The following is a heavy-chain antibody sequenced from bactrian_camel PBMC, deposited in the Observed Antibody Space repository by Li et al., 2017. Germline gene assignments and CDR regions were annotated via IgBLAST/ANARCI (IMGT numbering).Heavy chain of an antibody. Sequence: VQLVESGGGLVQPGGSLRLSCKVSGLNFGDTAMAWFRQVPEKGREGVSCISWSGTTAYAASVKGRVTISRDDAKNTLYLQLNSLETEDTAIYYCAKEQIPWSADHWGQGTQVTVS. V-gene: IGHV3-1*01. CDR1: GLNFGDTA. CDR3: AKEQIPWSADH. CDR2: ISWSGTT. D-gene: IGHD1*01. J-gene: IGHJ4*01.